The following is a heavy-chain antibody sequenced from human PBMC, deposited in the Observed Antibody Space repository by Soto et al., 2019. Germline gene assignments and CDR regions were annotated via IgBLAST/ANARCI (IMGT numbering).Heavy chain of an antibody. V-gene: IGHV3-30*18. Sequence: QVQLVESGGGVVQPGRSLRLSCAASGFTFSSYGMHWVRQAPGKGLEWVAVISYDGSNKYYADSVKGRFTISRDNSMNTLYLQMNSLRAEDTAVYYCAKDIGQWVAVAGRGPYSGQGTLVTVSS. CDR3: AKDIGQWVAVAGRGPY. CDR2: ISYDGSNK. CDR1: GFTFSSYG. D-gene: IGHD6-19*01. J-gene: IGHJ4*02.